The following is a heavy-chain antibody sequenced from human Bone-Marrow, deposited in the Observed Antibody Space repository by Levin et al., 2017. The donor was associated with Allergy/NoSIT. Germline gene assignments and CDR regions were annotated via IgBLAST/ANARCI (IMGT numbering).Heavy chain of an antibody. J-gene: IGHJ6*03. CDR3: ARGIQLWQYYYYYYMDV. CDR1: GFTFSSYE. D-gene: IGHD5-18*01. Sequence: GASVKVSCAASGFTFSSYEMNWVRQAPGKGLEWVSYISSSGSTIYYADSVKGRFTISRDNAKNSLYLQMNSLRAEDTAVYYCARGIQLWQYYYYYYMDVWGKGTTVTVSS. CDR2: ISSSGSTI. V-gene: IGHV3-48*03.